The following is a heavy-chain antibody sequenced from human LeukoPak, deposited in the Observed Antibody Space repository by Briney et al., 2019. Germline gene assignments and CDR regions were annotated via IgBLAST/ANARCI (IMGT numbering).Heavy chain of an antibody. Sequence: SETLSLTCTVSGGSISSYYWSWIRQPAGKGLEWIGRIYTSGSTNYNPSLKSRVTMSVDTPKNQFSLKLSSVTAADTAVYYCARGAVAGHYYYYYGMDVWGQGTTVTVSS. CDR3: ARGAVAGHYYYYYGMDV. CDR1: GGSISSYY. J-gene: IGHJ6*02. V-gene: IGHV4-4*07. CDR2: IYTSGST. D-gene: IGHD6-19*01.